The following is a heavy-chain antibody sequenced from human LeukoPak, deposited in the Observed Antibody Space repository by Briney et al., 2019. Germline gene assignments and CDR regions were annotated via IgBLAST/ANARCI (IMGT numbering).Heavy chain of an antibody. J-gene: IGHJ4*02. CDR1: GFTFSSYW. CDR2: IKHDGSEK. Sequence: GGSLRLSCAASGFTFSSYWMSWVRQAPGRGLEWVANIKHDGSEKYYVDSVKGRFTISRDNAKNSLYPQMNSLRAEDTAVYYCAREAGTSDYWGQGTLVSVSS. V-gene: IGHV3-7*01. D-gene: IGHD6-13*01. CDR3: AREAGTSDY.